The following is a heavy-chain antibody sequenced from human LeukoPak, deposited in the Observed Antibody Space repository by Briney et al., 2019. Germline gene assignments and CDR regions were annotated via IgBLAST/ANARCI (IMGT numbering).Heavy chain of an antibody. Sequence: GASVKVSCEASGYTLRDYYIYWVRQAPGQGLEWLGWLNPRSGGTNYAQKFQGRVTLTSDTSISTAYMELSLLTSDDTAIYYCARGLRIINGLDVWGQGTTVIVSS. D-gene: IGHD2-15*01. CDR1: GYTLRDYY. J-gene: IGHJ6*02. CDR2: LNPRSGGT. CDR3: ARGLRIINGLDV. V-gene: IGHV1-2*02.